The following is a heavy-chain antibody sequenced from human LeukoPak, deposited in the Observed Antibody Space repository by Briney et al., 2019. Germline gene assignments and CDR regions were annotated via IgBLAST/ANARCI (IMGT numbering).Heavy chain of an antibody. V-gene: IGHV3-23*01. CDR3: ARDFGYYEVLDY. CDR2: IRGTGGTT. J-gene: IGHJ4*02. Sequence: PGGSLRLSCVASGFTFSTYGMSWVRQAPGKGLEWVSGIRGTGGTTYYADSVKGRFTISRDNSENTLYLQMNSLRAEDTAVYYCARDFGYYEVLDYWGQGTLVTVSS. D-gene: IGHD3-22*01. CDR1: GFTFSTYG.